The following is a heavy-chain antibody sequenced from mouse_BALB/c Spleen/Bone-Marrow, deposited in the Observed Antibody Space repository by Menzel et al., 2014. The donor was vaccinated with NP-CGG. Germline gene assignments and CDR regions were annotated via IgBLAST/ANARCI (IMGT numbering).Heavy chain of an antibody. CDR1: GYTFTSYW. D-gene: IGHD2-1*01. CDR2: IYPGDGNT. Sequence: LEESGAELARPGASVKLSCKASGYTFTSYWMQWVKQRPGQGLEWIGAIYPGDGNTRYTQKFKGKATLTADKSSSTPYMQLSSLASEDSAVYYCARWGNSYAMDYWGQGTSVTVSS. V-gene: IGHV1-87*01. J-gene: IGHJ4*01. CDR3: ARWGNSYAMDY.